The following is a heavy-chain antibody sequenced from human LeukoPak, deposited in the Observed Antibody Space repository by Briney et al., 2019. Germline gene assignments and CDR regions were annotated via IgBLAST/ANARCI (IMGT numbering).Heavy chain of an antibody. V-gene: IGHV3-23*01. CDR2: ISGSGGNT. J-gene: IGHJ4*02. D-gene: IGHD3-10*01. Sequence: PGGSLRLSCAASGFTFSSYAMSWVRQAPGKGLEWVSAISGSGGNTYYADSVKGRFTISRDNSKNTLYLQMNSLRAEDTAVYYCAKRLIYGSGSYYIVSEADWGQGTLVTVSS. CDR1: GFTFSSYA. CDR3: AKRLIYGSGSYYIVSEAD.